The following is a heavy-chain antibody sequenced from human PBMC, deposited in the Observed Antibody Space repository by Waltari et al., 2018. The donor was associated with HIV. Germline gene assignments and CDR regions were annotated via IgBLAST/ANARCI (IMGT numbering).Heavy chain of an antibody. CDR1: GSPFGDYR. D-gene: IGHD2-15*01. V-gene: IGHV3-48*01. J-gene: IGHJ6*02. CDR2: ISATGTTI. Sequence: EVQLVESGGKLVQPGGSLDPSCLALGSPFGDYRLTWVAPGPGKGLEWVAYISATGTTIFYANSVKGRFTVSRDNVENSLYLDMSSLRAEDTGDYYCARCETVVTPFINKYLGLDVWGPGTTVTVSS. CDR3: ARCETVVTPFINKYLGLDV.